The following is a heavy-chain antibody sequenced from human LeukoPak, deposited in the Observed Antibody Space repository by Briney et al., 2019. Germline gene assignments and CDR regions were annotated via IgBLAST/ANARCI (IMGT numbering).Heavy chain of an antibody. D-gene: IGHD3-22*01. CDR3: ARVVYDSSGYLRDY. CDR2: ISSNGGST. Sequence: GGSLRLSCAASGFTFSSYAMHWVRQAPGKGLEYVSAISSNGGSTYYANSVKGRFTISRGNSKNTLYLQMGSLRAEDMAVYYCARVVYDSSGYLRDYWGQGTLVTVSS. J-gene: IGHJ4*02. V-gene: IGHV3-64*01. CDR1: GFTFSSYA.